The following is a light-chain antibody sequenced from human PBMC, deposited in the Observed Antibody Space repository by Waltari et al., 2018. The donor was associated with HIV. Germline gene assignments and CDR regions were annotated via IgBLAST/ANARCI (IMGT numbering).Light chain of an antibody. V-gene: IGKV3-11*01. Sequence: EIVLTQSPATLSLSPGERATLSCWASQSVRSYFAWYQQSPDQAPRLLIYDTSNRATGIPARFSGSGSGTDFTLTISSLEPEDFAVYYCQQRSSWPLTLGQGTNVEFK. J-gene: IGKJ1*01. CDR2: DTS. CDR3: QQRSSWPLT. CDR1: QSVRSY.